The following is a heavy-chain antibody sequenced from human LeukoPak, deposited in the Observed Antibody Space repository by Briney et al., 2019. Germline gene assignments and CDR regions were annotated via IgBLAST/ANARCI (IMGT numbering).Heavy chain of an antibody. D-gene: IGHD6-19*01. CDR2: IYWDDDK. CDR1: GFSLSTSGVG. J-gene: IGHJ4*02. CDR3: ARRVSGYTTGWSSGLFDY. V-gene: IGHV2-5*02. Sequence: SGPTLVNPTETLTLTCSFSGFSLSTSGVGVGWTRQPPGKALEGLAFIYWDDDKRHSPFLQNRLAIIKDTAKNQVVLIMTNVDPADSATYYCARRVSGYTTGWSSGLFDYWGQGTLVTVSS.